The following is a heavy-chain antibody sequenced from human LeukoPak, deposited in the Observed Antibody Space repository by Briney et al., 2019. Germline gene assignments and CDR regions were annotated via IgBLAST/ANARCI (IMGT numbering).Heavy chain of an antibody. J-gene: IGHJ5*02. D-gene: IGHD4-17*01. V-gene: IGHV3-53*01. Sequence: PGGSLRLSCAASGFTVSSNYMSWVRQAPGKGLEWVSVIYSGGSTYYADSVKGRFTTSRDNSKNTLYLQMNSLRAEDTAVYYCARSYGDINWFDPWGQGTLVTVSS. CDR2: IYSGGST. CDR1: GFTVSSNY. CDR3: ARSYGDINWFDP.